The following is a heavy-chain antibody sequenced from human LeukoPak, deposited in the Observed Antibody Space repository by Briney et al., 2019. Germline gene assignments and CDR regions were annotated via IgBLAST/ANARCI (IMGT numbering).Heavy chain of an antibody. J-gene: IGHJ6*02. CDR3: ARDREELMVYAITYYYYGMDV. Sequence: GGSLRLSCAASGFTFSSYSMNWVRQAPVKGLGWVSYISSSSSTIYYADSVKGRFTISRDNAKNSLYLQMNSLRAEDTAVYYCARDREELMVYAITYYYYGMDVWGQGTTVTVSS. CDR1: GFTFSSYS. CDR2: ISSSSSTI. V-gene: IGHV3-48*01. D-gene: IGHD2-8*01.